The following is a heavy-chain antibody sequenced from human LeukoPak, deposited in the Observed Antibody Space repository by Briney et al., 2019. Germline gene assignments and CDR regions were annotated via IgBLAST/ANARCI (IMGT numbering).Heavy chain of an antibody. V-gene: IGHV1-2*02. D-gene: IGHD2-8*01. Sequence: ASVKVSCKVSGYTFTGYYMHWVRQAPGQGLEWMGWIIPSSGGTNYAQKFQGRVTMTRDTSISTAYMELSRLTSDDTAVYYCAKSVSPRDWFDTWGQGTLVTVSS. CDR1: GYTFTGYY. CDR3: AKSVSPRDWFDT. CDR2: IIPSSGGT. J-gene: IGHJ5*02.